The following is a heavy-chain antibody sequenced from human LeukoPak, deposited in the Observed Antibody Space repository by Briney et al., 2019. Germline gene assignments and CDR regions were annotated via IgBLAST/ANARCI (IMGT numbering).Heavy chain of an antibody. V-gene: IGHV3-15*01. Sequence: PGGSLRLSCAASGFTFSNAWMSWVRQAPGKGLECVGRIKSKTDGGTTDYAAPVKGRFTISRDDSKNTLYLQMNSLKTEDTAVYYCTTEDGYDILTGPPLDYWGQGTLVTVSS. J-gene: IGHJ4*02. CDR1: GFTFSNAW. CDR2: IKSKTDGGTT. CDR3: TTEDGYDILTGPPLDY. D-gene: IGHD3-9*01.